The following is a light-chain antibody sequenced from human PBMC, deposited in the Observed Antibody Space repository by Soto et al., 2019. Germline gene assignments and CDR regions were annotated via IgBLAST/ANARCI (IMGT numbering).Light chain of an antibody. CDR2: GAS. J-gene: IGKJ5*01. Sequence: IQLTQSPSSLSASVGDRVTITCRASQGISSHLAWYQQKPGKAPKLLIYGASTLQSGVPSRFSGSGSGTDFTHTINSLQPEDFATYYCQQLNSYPITFGQGTRLEIK. V-gene: IGKV1-9*01. CDR1: QGISSH. CDR3: QQLNSYPIT.